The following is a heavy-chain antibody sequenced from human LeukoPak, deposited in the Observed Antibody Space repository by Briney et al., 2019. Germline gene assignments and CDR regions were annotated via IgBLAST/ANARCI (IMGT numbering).Heavy chain of an antibody. Sequence: GESLKISCKGSGYSFTSYWIGWVRQMPGKGLEWMGIIYPGDSDTRYSPSFQGQVTISADKSISTAYLQWSSLKASDTAMYYCARLPITMVRGVIPVDYWGQGTLVTVSS. D-gene: IGHD3-10*01. CDR3: ARLPITMVRGVIPVDY. CDR1: GYSFTSYW. J-gene: IGHJ4*02. V-gene: IGHV5-51*01. CDR2: IYPGDSDT.